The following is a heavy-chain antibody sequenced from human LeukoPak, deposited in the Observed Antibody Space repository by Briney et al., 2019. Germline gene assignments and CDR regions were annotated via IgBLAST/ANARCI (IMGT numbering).Heavy chain of an antibody. CDR2: INPNSGGA. Sequence: GASVTVSCKASGYTFTGYYMHWVRQAPGQGLEWMGWINPNSGGANYAQKFQGRVTMTRDTSISTAYMELSRLRSDDTAVYYCARVVEPYSSSWGYMDVWGKGTTVTVSS. D-gene: IGHD6-13*01. V-gene: IGHV1-2*02. CDR3: ARVVEPYSSSWGYMDV. CDR1: GYTFTGYY. J-gene: IGHJ6*03.